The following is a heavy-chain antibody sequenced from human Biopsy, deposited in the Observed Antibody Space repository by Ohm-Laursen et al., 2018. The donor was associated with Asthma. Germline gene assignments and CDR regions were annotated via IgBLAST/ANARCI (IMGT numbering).Heavy chain of an antibody. D-gene: IGHD6-6*01. CDR2: IFFDGSNK. CDR3: ARGKTWGRSYYFDY. Sequence: SLRLSCAAFGFAFNNSSMTWVRQAPGKGLEWVAGIFFDGSNKYYADSVKGRFTISRDNSKDTLYLQVNSLRGDDTAVYYCARGKTWGRSYYFDYWGQGTLVTVSS. J-gene: IGHJ4*02. CDR1: GFAFNNSS. V-gene: IGHV3-30-3*01.